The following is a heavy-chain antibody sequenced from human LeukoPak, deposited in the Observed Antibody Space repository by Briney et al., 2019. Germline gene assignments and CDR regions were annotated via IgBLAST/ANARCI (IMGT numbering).Heavy chain of an antibody. V-gene: IGHV4-59*01. Sequence: PSETLSLTCTVSGGSISSYYWSWIRQPPGKGLEWIGYIYYSGSTNYNPSLKSRVTISVDTSKNQFSQKLSSVTAADTAMYYCAWYGDYDPFDIWGQGTMVTVSS. CDR1: GGSISSYY. J-gene: IGHJ3*02. CDR2: IYYSGST. CDR3: AWYGDYDPFDI. D-gene: IGHD4-17*01.